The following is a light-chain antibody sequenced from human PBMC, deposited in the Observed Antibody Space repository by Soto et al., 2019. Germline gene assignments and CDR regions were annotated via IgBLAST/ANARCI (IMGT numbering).Light chain of an antibody. CDR2: PAS. Sequence: DIHMSQSPSSLSASVGYRFTLTCRASQSISSYLNWYQQKPGKAPKLLIYPASSLQSGVPSRFSGSGSGTDFTLTISSLQPEDFATYYCQRSFSYRWTFGQGTKVDIK. CDR1: QSISSY. J-gene: IGKJ1*01. V-gene: IGKV1-39*01. CDR3: QRSFSYRWT.